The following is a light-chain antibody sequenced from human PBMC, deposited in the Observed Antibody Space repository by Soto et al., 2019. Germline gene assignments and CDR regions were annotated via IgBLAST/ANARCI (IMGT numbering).Light chain of an antibody. CDR2: ATS. CDR3: QQVHSYPPS. J-gene: IGKJ3*01. V-gene: IGKV1-9*01. Sequence: DIQLTQSPSFLSASVGDGVAITCRASQGISTYLTWYQQRPGKAPKLLIYATSSLQGGVPSRFSGRGSGTEFTLTISSLQPEDFATYYCQQVHSYPPSFGPGTTVDFK. CDR1: QGISTY.